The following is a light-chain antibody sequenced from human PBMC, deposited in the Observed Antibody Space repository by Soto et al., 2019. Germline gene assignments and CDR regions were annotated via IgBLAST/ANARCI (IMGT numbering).Light chain of an antibody. J-gene: IGKJ4*01. Sequence: EIVLTQSPGTLSLSPGERATLSCRASQSVRSNYLAWYQQKPGRAPRLLIYGASSRATGIPDRFSGSGSGTDFTLTISRLEPEDFAVYYCQQYGSSPRAFGGGTK. V-gene: IGKV3-20*01. CDR3: QQYGSSPRA. CDR2: GAS. CDR1: QSVRSNY.